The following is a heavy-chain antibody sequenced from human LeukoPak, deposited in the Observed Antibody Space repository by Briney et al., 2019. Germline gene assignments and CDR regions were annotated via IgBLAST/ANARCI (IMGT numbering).Heavy chain of an antibody. CDR2: IYHSGST. D-gene: IGHD5-24*01. Sequence: SETLSLTCNVSGVSISPYYWSWIRQPPGKGLEWIGSIYHSGSTYYNPSLKSRVTISVGTSKNQFSLNLNSVTAADTAVYYCAQERKYNYYMDVWGKGTTVIISS. CDR1: GVSISPYY. CDR3: AQERKYNYYMDV. J-gene: IGHJ6*03. V-gene: IGHV4-59*04.